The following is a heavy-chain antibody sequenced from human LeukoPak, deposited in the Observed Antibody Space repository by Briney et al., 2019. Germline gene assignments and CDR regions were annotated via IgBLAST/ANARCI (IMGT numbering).Heavy chain of an antibody. CDR3: ARGLIEVHCTTTSCTKDNWFDP. J-gene: IGHJ5*02. CDR2: IYYSGST. Sequence: SETLSLTCTVSGGSISSSSYYWGWIRQPPGKGLEWIGSIYYSGSTYYNPSLKSRVTISVDTSKNQFSLKLSSVTAADTAVYYCARGLIEVHCTTTSCTKDNWFDPWGQGNLVTVSS. V-gene: IGHV4-39*07. CDR1: GGSISSSSYY. D-gene: IGHD2-2*01.